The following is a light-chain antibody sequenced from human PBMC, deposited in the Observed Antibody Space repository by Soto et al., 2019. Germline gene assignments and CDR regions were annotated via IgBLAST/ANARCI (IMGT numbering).Light chain of an antibody. CDR1: SSDVGDSNY. CDR2: DVS. CDR3: SSYTSSSTYV. V-gene: IGLV2-14*01. J-gene: IGLJ1*01. Sequence: QSVLTQPASVSGSPGQSITISCTGTSSDVGDSNYVSWYQQHPGKAPKLIISDVSYRPSGVSNRFSGSKSGNTASLTISGLQVEDEADYYCSSYTSSSTYVFGTGTKVTVL.